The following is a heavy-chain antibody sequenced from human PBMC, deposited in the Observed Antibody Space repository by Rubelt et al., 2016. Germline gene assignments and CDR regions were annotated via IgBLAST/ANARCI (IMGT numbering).Heavy chain of an antibody. J-gene: IGHJ3*02. Sequence: YGGGVVQPGRSLRLSCAASGFTFTSYAMTWVRQAPGKGLEWVSAISGSGASTYYADSVKGRFTISRDNSKNTLYLQMNSLRAEDTAVYYCARRGPSGPHDAFDIWGQGTMVTVSS. CDR2: ISGSGAST. V-gene: IGHV3-23*01. CDR1: GFTFTSYA. CDR3: ARRGPSGPHDAFDI.